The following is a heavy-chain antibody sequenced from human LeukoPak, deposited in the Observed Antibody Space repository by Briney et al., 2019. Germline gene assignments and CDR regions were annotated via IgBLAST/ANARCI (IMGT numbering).Heavy chain of an antibody. J-gene: IGHJ4*02. CDR1: GYTFTDYY. V-gene: IGHV1-2*02. CDR3: ARDYSRRMPLPGY. CDR2: INPNSGGT. D-gene: IGHD2-21*01. Sequence: GASVKVSCKASGYTFTDYYVHWVRQAPGQGLEWMGWINPNSGGTNYAQKFQGRVTMTRDTSISTAYMELSRLRSDDTAVYYCARDYSRRMPLPGYWGQGTLVTVSS.